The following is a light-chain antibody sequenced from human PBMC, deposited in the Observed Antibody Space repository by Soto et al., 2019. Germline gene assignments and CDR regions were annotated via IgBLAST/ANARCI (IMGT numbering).Light chain of an antibody. CDR1: QTISSW. J-gene: IGKJ5*01. Sequence: DIQMTQSPSTLSGSVGDRVTITCRASQTISSWLAWYQQKPGKAPKLLIYKASTLKSGVPSRFSGSGSGTEFTLTISSLQNEDFATYYCQQSYNAPITFGQGTRLEIK. CDR2: KAS. CDR3: QQSYNAPIT. V-gene: IGKV1-5*03.